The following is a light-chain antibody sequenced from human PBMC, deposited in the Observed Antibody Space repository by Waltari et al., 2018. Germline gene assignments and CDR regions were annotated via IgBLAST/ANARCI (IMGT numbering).Light chain of an antibody. CDR2: DTV. Sequence: QAVVTQEPSLTVSPGGTVPLTCDSNTGTVTSGHYSYWFQQRPGQAPRTLIYDTVNKPSWTPARFSGSLLGGKAALTLSGAQPEDEADYYCSLSYSGVRVFGGGTKLTVL. CDR3: SLSYSGVRV. CDR1: TGTVTSGHY. J-gene: IGLJ2*01. V-gene: IGLV7-46*01.